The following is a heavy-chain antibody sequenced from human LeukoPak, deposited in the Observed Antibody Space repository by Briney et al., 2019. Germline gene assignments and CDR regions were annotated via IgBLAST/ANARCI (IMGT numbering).Heavy chain of an antibody. CDR2: IFYSGHI. CDR3: ARQPYMLGAYYFDY. Sequence: SETLSLTCTVSGGSMTSYYWSWIRQPPGKGLEWIGYIFYSGHINYNASLKSRVTISVDTSKNQFSLKLGSVTAADTDVYYCARQPYMLGAYYFDYWGQGTVVTVSS. D-gene: IGHD1-26*01. CDR1: GGSMTSYY. J-gene: IGHJ4*02. V-gene: IGHV4-59*08.